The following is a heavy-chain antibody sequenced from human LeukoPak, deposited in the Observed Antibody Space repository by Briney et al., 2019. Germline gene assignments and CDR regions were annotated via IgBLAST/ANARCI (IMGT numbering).Heavy chain of an antibody. CDR1: GFTFSSYS. CDR2: ISSRSSYI. D-gene: IGHD4-17*01. J-gene: IGHJ5*01. CDR3: ARVMTTVTKWFDS. V-gene: IGHV3-21*01. Sequence: GGSLRLSCTASGFTFSSYSMNWVRQAPGKGLEWVSSISSRSSYIYYADSVKGRFTISRDNAKNSLYLQMNSLRAEDTAVYYCARVMTTVTKWFDSWGQGPLVTVSS.